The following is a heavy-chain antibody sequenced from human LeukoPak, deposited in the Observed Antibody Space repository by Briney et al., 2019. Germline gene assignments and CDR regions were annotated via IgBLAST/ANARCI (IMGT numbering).Heavy chain of an antibody. Sequence: ASVKVSCKASGYTFTSYAMNWVRQAPGQGLEWMGWINTNTGNPTYAQGFTGRLVFSLDTSVSTAYLQISSLKAEDTAVYYCARSYYHFWSDYQYPGDYWGQGTLVTVSS. CDR1: GYTFTSYA. V-gene: IGHV7-4-1*02. J-gene: IGHJ4*02. CDR2: INTNTGNP. CDR3: ARSYYHFWSDYQYPGDY. D-gene: IGHD3-3*01.